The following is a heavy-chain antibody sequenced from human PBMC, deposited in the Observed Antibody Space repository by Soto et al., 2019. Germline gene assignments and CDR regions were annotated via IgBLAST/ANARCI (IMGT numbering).Heavy chain of an antibody. CDR2: ISAYNGNT. V-gene: IGHV1-18*01. D-gene: IGHD6-19*01. J-gene: IGHJ6*02. CDR3: ARMYVGYSSGWHYYYGMDV. Sequence: ASVKVSCKASGYTFTSYGISWVRQAPGQGLEWMGWISAYNGNTNYAQKLQGRVTMTTDTSTSTAYMELRSLRSDDTAVYYCARMYVGYSSGWHYYYGMDVWGQGTTVTVSS. CDR1: GYTFTSYG.